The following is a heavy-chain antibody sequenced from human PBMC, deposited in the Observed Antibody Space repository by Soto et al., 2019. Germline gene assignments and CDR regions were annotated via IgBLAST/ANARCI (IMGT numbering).Heavy chain of an antibody. CDR2: VYYTGST. V-gene: IGHV4-59*01. D-gene: IGHD3-22*01. J-gene: IGHJ4*02. Sequence: PSETLSLTCTVSGDSISTFYWGWMRQSPGKELEWIGYVYYTGSTNYNPSLKSRVTTSVDRSKNQFSLKLTSANAADTAVYYCARGRTVRNYADDSSDYFYFFDYWGQGTQGTVSS. CDR1: GDSISTFY. CDR3: ARGRTVRNYADDSSDYFYFFDY.